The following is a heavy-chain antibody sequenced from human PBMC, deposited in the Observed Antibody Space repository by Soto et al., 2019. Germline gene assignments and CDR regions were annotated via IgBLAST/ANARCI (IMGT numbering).Heavy chain of an antibody. Sequence: SQTMCLTCAVYGGSFWGYYWSWIRKTPGKGLEWIGEINHSGSTNYNPSLKSRVTISVDTSKNQFSLKLSSVTAADTAVYYCARSGYFAWFDPWGQGTLVTVSS. CDR3: ARSGYFAWFDP. CDR2: INHSGST. D-gene: IGHD3-3*01. CDR1: GGSFWGYY. V-gene: IGHV4-34*01. J-gene: IGHJ5*02.